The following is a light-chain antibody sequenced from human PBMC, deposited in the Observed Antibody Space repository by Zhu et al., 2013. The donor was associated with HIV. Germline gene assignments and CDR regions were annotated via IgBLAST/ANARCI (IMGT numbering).Light chain of an antibody. J-gene: IGKJ4*01. V-gene: IGKV3-20*01. CDR1: ESVSSIY. CDR2: DTS. CDR3: QQYGSSPLT. Sequence: EIVMTQSPGTLSVSPGERVTLSCRASESVSSIYLAWYQQKPGQAPRLLIYDTSTRATGIPDRFSGSGSGTDFTLTINRLEPEDFAVYYCQQYGSSPLTFGGGPRWKS.